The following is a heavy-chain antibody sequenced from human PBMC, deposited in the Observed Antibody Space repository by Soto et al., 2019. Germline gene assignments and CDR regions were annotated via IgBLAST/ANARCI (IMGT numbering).Heavy chain of an antibody. J-gene: IGHJ6*02. V-gene: IGHV1-2*02. CDR1: GPTFIVSY. CDR3: ARVVMTTVPASYYYGMDV. Sequence: QLVQSGAEVKKPGASVKVSCKTSGPTFIVSYIHWVRQAPGQGLEWMGWIDPKSGDTTYEQKFLGRVTMTRDTSINTAYMEVNTLTSDDTALYYCARVVMTTVPASYYYGMDVWGQGTTVTVSS. CDR2: IDPKSGDT. D-gene: IGHD4-4*01.